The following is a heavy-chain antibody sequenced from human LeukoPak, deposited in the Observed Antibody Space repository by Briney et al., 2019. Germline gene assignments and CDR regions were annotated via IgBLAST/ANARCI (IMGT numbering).Heavy chain of an antibody. CDR1: GFTFSSYG. CDR3: AKDVSGSYFFYY. V-gene: IGHV3-30*02. D-gene: IGHD1-26*01. CDR2: IRYDGSNK. Sequence: GGPLRLSCAASGFTFSSYGMHWVRQAPGKGLEWVAFIRYDGSNKYYADSVKGRFTISRDNSKNTLYLQMNSLRAEDTAVYYCAKDVSGSYFFYYWGQGTLVTVSS. J-gene: IGHJ4*02.